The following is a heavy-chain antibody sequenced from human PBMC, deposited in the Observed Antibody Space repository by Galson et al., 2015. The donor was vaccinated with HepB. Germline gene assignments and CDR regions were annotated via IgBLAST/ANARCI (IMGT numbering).Heavy chain of an antibody. Sequence: SLRLSCAASGFTFSSHAMTWIRQAPGKGLEWVSDISGSGASTYYADSVKGRFTISRDNSKNTLSLQMNSLRAEDTAVYYCAKESDVSGSSNWFDPWGQGTLVTVSS. CDR1: GFTFSSHA. CDR2: ISGSGAST. V-gene: IGHV3-23*01. J-gene: IGHJ5*02. D-gene: IGHD3-10*01. CDR3: AKESDVSGSSNWFDP.